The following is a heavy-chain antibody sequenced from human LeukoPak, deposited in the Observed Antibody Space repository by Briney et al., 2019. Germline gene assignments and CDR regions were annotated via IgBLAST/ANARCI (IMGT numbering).Heavy chain of an antibody. CDR2: IYSGATT. Sequence: GGSLRLSCAASGFTVSSNYMNWVRQAPGKGLEWVSVIYSGATTYYADSVKGRFTISRDNSKNTLYLQMNSLRAEDTAVYYCAREQAVHRPLDYWGQGTLVTVSS. J-gene: IGHJ4*02. V-gene: IGHV3-53*01. CDR1: GFTVSSNY. D-gene: IGHD6-6*01. CDR3: AREQAVHRPLDY.